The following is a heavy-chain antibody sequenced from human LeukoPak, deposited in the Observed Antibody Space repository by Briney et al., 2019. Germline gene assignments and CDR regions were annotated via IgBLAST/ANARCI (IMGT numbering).Heavy chain of an antibody. CDR3: ARTTMGRDGYNPREDLDY. J-gene: IGHJ4*02. CDR1: GGTFSSYA. D-gene: IGHD5-24*01. Sequence: ASVKVPCKASGGTFSSYAISWVRQAPGQGLEWMGRIIPIFGTANYAQKFQGRVTITTDESTSTAYMELSSLRSEDTAVYYCARTTMGRDGYNPREDLDYWGQGTLVAVSS. V-gene: IGHV1-69*05. CDR2: IIPIFGTA.